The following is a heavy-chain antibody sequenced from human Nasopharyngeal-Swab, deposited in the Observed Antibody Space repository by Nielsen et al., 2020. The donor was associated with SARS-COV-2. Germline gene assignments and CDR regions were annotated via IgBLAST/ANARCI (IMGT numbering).Heavy chain of an antibody. Sequence: VRQAPGKGLEWVSVISSSCLPKYYEDSVKGRFTISRDNSKNTLYLQMNSLRAEDTAVYYCARGYSGYYYFDYWGQGTLVTVSS. J-gene: IGHJ4*02. CDR3: ARGYSGYYYFDY. V-gene: IGHV3-30*03. CDR2: ISSSCLPK. D-gene: IGHD5-12*01.